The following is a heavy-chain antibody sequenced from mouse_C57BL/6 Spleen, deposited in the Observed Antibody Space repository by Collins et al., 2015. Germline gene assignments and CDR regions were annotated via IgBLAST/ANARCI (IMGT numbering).Heavy chain of an antibody. D-gene: IGHD2-4*01. Sequence: QVQLQQPGAELVKPGASVKLSCKASGYTFTSYWMHWVKQRPGQGLEWIGMIHPNSGSTDYNEKFKSKATLTVDKSSSTAYMQLSSLTSEDSAVYYCAGSGLYYDYDDYAMDYWGQGTSVTVSS. J-gene: IGHJ4*01. CDR2: IHPNSGST. CDR3: AGSGLYYDYDDYAMDY. V-gene: IGHV1-64*01. CDR1: GYTFTSYW.